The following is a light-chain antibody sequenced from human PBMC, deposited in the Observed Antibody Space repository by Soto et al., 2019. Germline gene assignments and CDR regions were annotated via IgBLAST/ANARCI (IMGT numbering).Light chain of an antibody. Sequence: QSALTQPASLSGSPGQSITISCTGTSSDIGSYHLVSWYQHQSGKTPKLIIYKVSQWPSGVSDRFSASKSGNTASLTISGLQAEDEADYYCCSYAGSNWGDVFGTGNKLTVL. CDR1: SSDIGSYHL. V-gene: IGLV2-23*02. J-gene: IGLJ1*01. CDR2: KVS. CDR3: CSYAGSNWGDV.